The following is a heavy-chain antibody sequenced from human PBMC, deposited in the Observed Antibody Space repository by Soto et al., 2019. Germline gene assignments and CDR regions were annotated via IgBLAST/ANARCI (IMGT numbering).Heavy chain of an antibody. J-gene: IGHJ4*02. CDR1: GFTFGNYG. Sequence: QVHLVESGGGVVPPGRSLRLSCAGSGFTFGNYGMHWLRQAPGKGLEWLTVISYDGGDKNDADSVKGRFAISRDNCQKTLYLQMNSRRVEYTAIYYFAKAGGDDRCPPDYWGQGVLVTVSS. V-gene: IGHV3-30*18. CDR2: ISYDGGDK. D-gene: IGHD2-21*01. CDR3: AKAGGDDRCPPDY.